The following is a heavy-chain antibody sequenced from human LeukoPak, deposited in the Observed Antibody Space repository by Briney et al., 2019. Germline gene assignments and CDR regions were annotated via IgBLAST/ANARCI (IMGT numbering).Heavy chain of an antibody. D-gene: IGHD3-22*01. CDR3: GYYDRSGYYYYFDY. Sequence: GGSLRLSCAASGFTFSSYAMSWVRQAPGKGLEWVANIKEDGSETYYVDSVKGRFTISRDNAKNSLYLQMNSLRAEDTAVYYCGYYDRSGYYYYFDYWGQGNLVTVSS. V-gene: IGHV3-7*01. J-gene: IGHJ4*02. CDR2: IKEDGSET. CDR1: GFTFSSYA.